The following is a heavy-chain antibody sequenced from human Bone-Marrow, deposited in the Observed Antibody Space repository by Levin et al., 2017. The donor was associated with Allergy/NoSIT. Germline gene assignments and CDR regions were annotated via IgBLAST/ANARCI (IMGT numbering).Heavy chain of an antibody. D-gene: IGHD3-9*01. Sequence: SETLSLTCAVYGGSFSDYSWSWIRQPPGKGLEWIGDISHSGSTNYNPSLKGRVTISIDTSKNQFSLEPSPVTAADTAVYDCARIRVSLTGYYRGSQASYYYGMDVWGQGTTVTVSS. J-gene: IGHJ6*02. CDR1: GGSFSDYS. V-gene: IGHV4-34*01. CDR2: ISHSGST. CDR3: ARIRVSLTGYYRGSQASYYYGMDV.